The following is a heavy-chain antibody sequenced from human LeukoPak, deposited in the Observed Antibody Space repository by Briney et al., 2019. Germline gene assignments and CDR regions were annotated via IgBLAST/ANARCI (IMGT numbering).Heavy chain of an antibody. Sequence: PGGSLRLSCAASGFTFSSYAMSWVRQAPGKGLEWVSVISGSGGSANYVDSVKGRFTISRDNSKNTLYLQMNSLRAEDTAVYYCARDRTVTTRRSGFDPWGQGTLVTVSS. D-gene: IGHD4-17*01. CDR1: GFTFSSYA. CDR3: ARDRTVTTRRSGFDP. J-gene: IGHJ5*02. V-gene: IGHV3-23*01. CDR2: ISGSGGSA.